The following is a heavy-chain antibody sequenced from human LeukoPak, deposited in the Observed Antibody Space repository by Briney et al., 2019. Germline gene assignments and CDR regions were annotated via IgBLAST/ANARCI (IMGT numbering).Heavy chain of an antibody. V-gene: IGHV4-30-4*08. CDR3: ARGRGYCDGGSCDGFDY. CDR2: IYYNRNT. D-gene: IGHD2-15*01. Sequence: SETLSLTCTVSGGSISSGDYHWSWIRQPPGKGLEWIGYIYYNRNTYYHPSLKSRVTILIDTSKNQFSLKLTSVTAADTAVYYCARGRGYCDGGSCDGFDYWGQGTLVTVSS. CDR1: GGSISSGDYH. J-gene: IGHJ4*02.